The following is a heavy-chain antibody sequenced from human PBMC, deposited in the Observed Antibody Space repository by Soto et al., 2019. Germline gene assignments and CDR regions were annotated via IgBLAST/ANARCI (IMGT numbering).Heavy chain of an antibody. Sequence: GGSLRLSCAASGFTFSSSAMSWVRQAPRKGLEWVSTLSGRTGDSYYADSVSGRFTISRDTSKNTLYLQMNSLRAEDTAVYYCASEDGYDSSGYIDYWGQGTLVTVSS. CDR1: GFTFSSSA. J-gene: IGHJ4*02. CDR2: LSGRTGDS. CDR3: ASEDGYDSSGYIDY. D-gene: IGHD3-22*01. V-gene: IGHV3-23*01.